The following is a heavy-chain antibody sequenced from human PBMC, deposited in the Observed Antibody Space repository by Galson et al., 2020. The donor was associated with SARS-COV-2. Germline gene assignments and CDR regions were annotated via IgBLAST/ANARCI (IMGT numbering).Heavy chain of an antibody. D-gene: IGHD2-21*02. J-gene: IGHJ4*02. CDR2: INPRDDIT. CDR3: AREWGDISSSVFDY. V-gene: IGHV1-46*01. CDR1: GYTFTSYH. Sequence: ASVTVSCKTSGYTFTSYHLHWVRQAPGQGLEWVGIINPRDDITTYAQKFQGRVTVTRDTSTSTVYMELSSLRREDTAVYFCAREWGDISSSVFDYGGRGTLVTVSS.